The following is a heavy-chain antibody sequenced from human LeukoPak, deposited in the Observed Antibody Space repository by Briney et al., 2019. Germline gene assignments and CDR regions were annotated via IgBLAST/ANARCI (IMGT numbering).Heavy chain of an antibody. V-gene: IGHV4-61*02. D-gene: IGHD3-10*01. J-gene: IGHJ4*02. CDR3: ARGQDYYGSGSYNY. Sequence: PSETLSLTCTVSGGSISSGSYYWSWIRQPAGKGLEWIGRIYTSGSTNYNPSLKSRVTISVDTSKNQSSLKLSSVTAADTAVYYCARGQDYYGSGSYNYWGQGTLVTVSS. CDR1: GGSISSGSYY. CDR2: IYTSGST.